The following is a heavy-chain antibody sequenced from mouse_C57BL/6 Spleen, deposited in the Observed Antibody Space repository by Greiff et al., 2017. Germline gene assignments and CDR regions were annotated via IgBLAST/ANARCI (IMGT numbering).Heavy chain of an antibody. V-gene: IGHV1-42*01. D-gene: IGHD2-4*01. CDR3: ARPLYDYDAYFDY. Sequence: EVQLQQSGPELVKPGASVKISCKASGYSFTGYYMNWVKQSPEKSLEWIGEINPSTGGTTYNQKFKAKATLTVDKSSSTAYMQLKSLTSEDSAVYYCARPLYDYDAYFDYWGQGTTLTVSS. CDR2: INPSTGGT. J-gene: IGHJ2*01. CDR1: GYSFTGYY.